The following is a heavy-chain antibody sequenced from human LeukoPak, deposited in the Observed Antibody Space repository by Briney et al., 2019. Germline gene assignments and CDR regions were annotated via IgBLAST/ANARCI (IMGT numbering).Heavy chain of an antibody. D-gene: IGHD6-13*01. V-gene: IGHV1-8*02. Sequence: ASVKVSCKASGYTFINYDINWVRQATGQGLEWMGWIHPYSGNTGYAQMFQGRVTVTRDTSISTVYMELSDLRSDDTAVYYCARVVVGAAGGREFDQWGQGTLVTVSS. CDR1: GYTFINYD. J-gene: IGHJ4*02. CDR3: ARVVVGAAGGREFDQ. CDR2: IHPYSGNT.